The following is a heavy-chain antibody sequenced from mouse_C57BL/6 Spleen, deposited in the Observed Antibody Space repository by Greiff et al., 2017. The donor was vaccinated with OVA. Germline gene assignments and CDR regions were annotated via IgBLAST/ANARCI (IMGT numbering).Heavy chain of an antibody. J-gene: IGHJ2*01. CDR3: ARSTTVVATRYFDY. CDR2: SYPGSGNN. D-gene: IGHD1-1*01. V-gene: IGHV1-66*01. CDR1: GYSFTSYY. Sequence: QVQLKESGPELVKPGASVKISCKASGYSFTSYYIPWVKQRPGQGLEWIGWSYPGSGNNKYNEKFKGKATLTADTSSSTAYMQLSSLTSEDSAVYYCARSTTVVATRYFDYWGQGTTLTVSS.